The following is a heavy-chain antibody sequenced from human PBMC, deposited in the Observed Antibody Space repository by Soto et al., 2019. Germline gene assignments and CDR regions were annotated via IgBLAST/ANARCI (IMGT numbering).Heavy chain of an antibody. V-gene: IGHV1-69*13. CDR1: GGTFSSYA. Sequence: GASVKVSCKACGGTFSSYAISWVRQAPGQGLEWMGGIIPIFGTANYAQKFQGRVTITADESTSTTYMELSSLRSEDTAVYYCARGTQSERGYSGIRYYYYYGMDVWGQGTTVTVSS. CDR3: ARGTQSERGYSGIRYYYYYGMDV. CDR2: IIPIFGTA. D-gene: IGHD5-12*01. J-gene: IGHJ6*02.